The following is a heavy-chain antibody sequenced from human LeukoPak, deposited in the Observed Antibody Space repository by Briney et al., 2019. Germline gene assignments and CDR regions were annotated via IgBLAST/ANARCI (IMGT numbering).Heavy chain of an antibody. CDR3: ARDPYNGNYGDFYYYMDV. V-gene: IGHV3-23*01. Sequence: GGSLRLSCAASGFTFSTYAMSWVRQAPGKGLEWVSAISGSGGSTYYADSVKGRFTISRDNAKNSLYLQMNSLRDEDTAIYYCARDPYNGNYGDFYYYMDVWGKGATVTISS. CDR2: ISGSGGST. D-gene: IGHD1-26*01. J-gene: IGHJ6*03. CDR1: GFTFSTYA.